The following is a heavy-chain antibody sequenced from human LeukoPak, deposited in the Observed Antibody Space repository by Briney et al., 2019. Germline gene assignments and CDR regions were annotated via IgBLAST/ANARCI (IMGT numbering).Heavy chain of an antibody. Sequence: PSETLSLTCTVSGVSNSSSNSYWGWIPQPPGKGLEWIGSIYYSGNTYYNASLKSQVSISIDTSKNQFSLRLTSVTAADTAVYYCARQTGSGLFILPGGQGTLVTVSS. D-gene: IGHD3/OR15-3a*01. CDR1: GVSNSSSNSY. CDR2: IYYSGNT. V-gene: IGHV4-39*01. J-gene: IGHJ4*02. CDR3: ARQTGSGLFILP.